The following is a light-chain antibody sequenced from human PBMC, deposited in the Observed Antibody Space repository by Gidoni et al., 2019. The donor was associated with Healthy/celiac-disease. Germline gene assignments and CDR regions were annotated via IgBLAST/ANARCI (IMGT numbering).Light chain of an antibody. CDR3: QQSYSTPYT. J-gene: IGKJ2*01. V-gene: IGKV1-39*01. Sequence: QSLSSLSASVGDRVPIPCRASQSISSYLNWYQQKPGKAPKLLIYAASSLQSGVPSRFSGSGSRTDLTITSSSLQHEDFATYYCQQSYSTPYTFGQGTKLEIK. CDR2: AAS. CDR1: QSISSY.